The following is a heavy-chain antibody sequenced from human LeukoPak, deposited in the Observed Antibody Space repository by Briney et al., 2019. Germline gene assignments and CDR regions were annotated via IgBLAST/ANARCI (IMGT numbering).Heavy chain of an antibody. CDR1: GYTFTGYY. CDR2: INPNSGGT. J-gene: IGHJ4*02. Sequence: GASVKVSCKASGYTFTGYYMHWVRQAPGQGLEWMGWINPNSGGTNYAQKFQGRVTMTRDTSISTAYMELSRLRSDDTAVYYCARRRVYYDSSGYGAAYYFDYWGQGTLVTVSS. D-gene: IGHD3-22*01. V-gene: IGHV1-2*02. CDR3: ARRRVYYDSSGYGAAYYFDY.